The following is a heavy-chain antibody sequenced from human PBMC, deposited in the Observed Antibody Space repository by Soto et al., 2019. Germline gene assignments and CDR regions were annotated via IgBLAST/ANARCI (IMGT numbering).Heavy chain of an antibody. CDR1: GFTVSNNY. V-gene: IGHV3-53*01. Sequence: EVQLVESGGGLIQPGGSLRLSCAVSGFTVSNNYMSWVRQAPGKGLEGVSVIYSGGYTAYGDSVKGRFTISRDNSKNTTYPQKNGQGARDPAVFYCAPHPGGGGYWGQGTLVTVSS. CDR2: IYSGGYT. J-gene: IGHJ4*02. CDR3: APHPGGGGY. D-gene: IGHD3-10*01.